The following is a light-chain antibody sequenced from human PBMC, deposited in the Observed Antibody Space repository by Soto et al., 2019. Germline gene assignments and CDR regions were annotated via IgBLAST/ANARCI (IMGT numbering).Light chain of an antibody. CDR1: SSNIGAGHD. Sequence: QPVLTQPPSVSGAPGQKGTISCTGSSSNIGAGHDVHWYQQLPGTAPKLLIYGNINRPSGVPDRFSGSKSGTSASLAITGLRAEDEADYYCQSYDTSLSGYVFGTGTKLTVL. J-gene: IGLJ1*01. V-gene: IGLV1-40*01. CDR2: GNI. CDR3: QSYDTSLSGYV.